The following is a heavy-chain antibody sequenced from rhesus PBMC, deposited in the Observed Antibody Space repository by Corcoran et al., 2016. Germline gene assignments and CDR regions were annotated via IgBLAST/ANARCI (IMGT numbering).Heavy chain of an antibody. D-gene: IGHD3-34*01. Sequence: QLQLQESGPGLVKPSETLSVTCAVSGGSISSSYWSWIRQAPGKGLEWIGYIYGSGSSTNYNPSLKSRFTLSLDTSKNQLSLKLSSVTTADTAVYYCARVAGVIINWYFDLWGPGTPITISS. CDR3: ARVAGVIINWYFDL. CDR2: IYGSGSST. J-gene: IGHJ2*01. V-gene: IGHV4-169*01. CDR1: GGSISSSY.